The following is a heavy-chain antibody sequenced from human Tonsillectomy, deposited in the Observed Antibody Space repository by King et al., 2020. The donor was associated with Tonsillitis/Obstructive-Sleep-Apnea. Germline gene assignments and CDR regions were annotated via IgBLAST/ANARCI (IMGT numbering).Heavy chain of an antibody. Sequence: VQLVESGGGLVQPGGSLRLSCAASGFTFSSYEMNWVRRAPGKGLEWVSYISSSGSTIYYADSVKGRFTISRDNAKNSLYLQMNSLRAEDTAVYYCARLVVVVVAATQSGFDIWGQGTMVTVSS. V-gene: IGHV3-48*03. CDR1: GFTFSSYE. CDR3: ARLVVVVVAATQSGFDI. D-gene: IGHD2-15*01. J-gene: IGHJ3*02. CDR2: ISSSGSTI.